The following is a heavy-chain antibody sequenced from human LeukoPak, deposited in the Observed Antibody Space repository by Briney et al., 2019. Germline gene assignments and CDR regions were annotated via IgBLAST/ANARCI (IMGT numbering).Heavy chain of an antibody. D-gene: IGHD6-13*01. J-gene: IGHJ1*01. CDR2: ISSSSSYI. Sequence: GGSLRLSCAASGFTFSSYSMNWVRQAPGKGLEWVSSISSSSSYIYYADSVKGRFTISRDNAKNSLYLQMNSLRAEDTAVYYCAREAAAGTGYFQHWGQGTLVTVSS. V-gene: IGHV3-21*01. CDR3: AREAAAGTGYFQH. CDR1: GFTFSSYS.